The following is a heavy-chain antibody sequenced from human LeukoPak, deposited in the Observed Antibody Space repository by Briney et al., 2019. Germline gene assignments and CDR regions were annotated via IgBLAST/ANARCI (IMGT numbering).Heavy chain of an antibody. D-gene: IGHD2/OR15-2a*01. J-gene: IGHJ5*02. CDR1: GGSFSGYY. V-gene: IGHV4-34*01. CDR3: ARYSSTKYWRGYNWFDP. Sequence: SETLSLTCAVYGGSFSGYYWSWIRQPPGKGLEWIGEINHSGSTNYNPSLKSRVTISVDTSKNQFSLKLSSVTAADTAVYYCARYSSTKYWRGYNWFDPWGQGTLVTVSS. CDR2: INHSGST.